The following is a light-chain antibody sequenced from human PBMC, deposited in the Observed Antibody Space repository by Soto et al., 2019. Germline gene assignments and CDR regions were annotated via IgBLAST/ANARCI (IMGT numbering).Light chain of an antibody. CDR3: QQRTHSPLT. CDR2: DAS. CDR1: QSASSY. Sequence: EIVLTQSPATLSLSPGQRATLSCRASQSASSYLAWYQQKPGQAPRLLIYDASNRATGIPARFSGSGSGTDFTLTISSLEPEDFAVYYCQQRTHSPLTFGGGNKVEIK. V-gene: IGKV3-11*01. J-gene: IGKJ4*01.